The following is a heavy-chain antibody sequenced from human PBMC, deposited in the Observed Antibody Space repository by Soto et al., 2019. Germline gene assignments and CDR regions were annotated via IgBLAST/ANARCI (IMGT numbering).Heavy chain of an antibody. V-gene: IGHV4-34*01. CDR1: GGSFSGYY. J-gene: IGHJ5*02. Sequence: PSETLSLTCAVYGGSFSGYYWSWIRQPPGEGLEWIGEINHSGSTNYNPSLKSRVTISVDTSKNQFSLKLSSVTAADTAVYYCARAESNLFDPWGQGTLVTVSS. CDR2: INHSGST. CDR3: ARAESNLFDP.